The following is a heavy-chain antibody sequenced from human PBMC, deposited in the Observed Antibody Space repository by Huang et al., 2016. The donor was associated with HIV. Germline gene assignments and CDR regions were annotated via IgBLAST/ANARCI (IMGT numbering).Heavy chain of an antibody. CDR2: IYEKGRT. V-gene: IGHV4-39*01. CDR1: GGSIRSSDYP. J-gene: IGHJ6*03. CDR3: ARHREGPVAYYSGWGSHLNYMDV. Sequence: QLLLQESGPGLVKPSEALALTCAVSGGSIRSSDYPWGWIRQPPGKGLEWIGSIYEKGRTHYRPSLKSRGTIAVDTSKNLFFLNLTSMTAADTAVYYCARHREGPVAYYSGWGSHLNYMDVWGRGRTVVVSS. D-gene: IGHD3-10*01.